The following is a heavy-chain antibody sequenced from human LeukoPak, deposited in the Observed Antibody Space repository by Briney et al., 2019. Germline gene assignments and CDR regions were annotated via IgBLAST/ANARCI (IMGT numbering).Heavy chain of an antibody. CDR3: ATRSGDFWSGYVD. J-gene: IGHJ4*02. Sequence: GASVKVSCKVSGYSLTELFMQWVRQAPGKGLECLGGFDPEEAKMVYAQKFQGRVTMTEDTSTDTAYMELRGLRSEDTAVYYCATRSGDFWSGYVDWGQGTLVIVSS. D-gene: IGHD3-3*01. CDR1: GYSLTELF. CDR2: FDPEEAKM. V-gene: IGHV1-24*01.